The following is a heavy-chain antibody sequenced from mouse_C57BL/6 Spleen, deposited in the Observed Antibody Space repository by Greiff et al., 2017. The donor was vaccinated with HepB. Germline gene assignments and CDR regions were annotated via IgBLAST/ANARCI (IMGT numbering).Heavy chain of an antibody. J-gene: IGHJ3*01. CDR3: AKGNYDYEGFAY. Sequence: QVQLKQSGPGLVQPSQSLSITCTVSGFSLTSYGVHWVRQPPGKGLEWLGVIWSGGSTDYNAAFISRLSISKDNSKSQVFFKMNSLQADDTAIYYCAKGNYDYEGFAYWGQGTLVTVSA. D-gene: IGHD2-4*01. V-gene: IGHV2-4*01. CDR2: IWSGGST. CDR1: GFSLTSYG.